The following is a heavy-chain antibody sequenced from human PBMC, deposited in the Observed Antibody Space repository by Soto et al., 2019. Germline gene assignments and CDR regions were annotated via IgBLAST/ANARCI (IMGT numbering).Heavy chain of an antibody. Sequence: GSLRLSCAASGLTFNNYDMTWVRQAPGKGLDWVSTISGSGGSTYYADSVKGRFTISRDNSKNTVYLQMNSLRVEDTAVYYCANRIYYHSSGYTYPYFDFWGRGTLVTVSS. CDR2: ISGSGGST. D-gene: IGHD3-22*01. J-gene: IGHJ4*02. V-gene: IGHV3-23*01. CDR3: ANRIYYHSSGYTYPYFDF. CDR1: GLTFNNYD.